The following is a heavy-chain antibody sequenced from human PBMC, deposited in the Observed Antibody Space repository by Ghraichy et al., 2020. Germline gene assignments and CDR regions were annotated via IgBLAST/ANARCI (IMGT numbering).Heavy chain of an antibody. CDR1: GFSLSTREVG. CDR3: AHWTLGQWGFDY. V-gene: IGHV2-5*02. Sequence: SGPTLVKPTQTLTLTCTFSGFSLSTREVGVGWVRQPPGKALECLALIYWDDDKRYSPSLKSRLTITKDTSKNQVVLTMTNMDPVDTATYYCAHWTLGQWGFDYWGQGTLVTVSS. D-gene: IGHD6-19*01. J-gene: IGHJ4*02. CDR2: IYWDDDK.